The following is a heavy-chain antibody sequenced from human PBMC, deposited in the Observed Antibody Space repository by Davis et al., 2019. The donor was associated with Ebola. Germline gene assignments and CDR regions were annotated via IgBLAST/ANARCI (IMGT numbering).Heavy chain of an antibody. J-gene: IGHJ4*02. Sequence: GESLKISCKGSGYSFTSYGISWVRQAPGQGLEWMGWISAYNGNTNYAQKLQGRVTMTTDTSTSTAYMELRSLRSDDTAVYYCAREKLGGSADCWGQGTLVIVSS. CDR3: AREKLGGSADC. CDR2: ISAYNGNT. V-gene: IGHV1-18*01. D-gene: IGHD3-3*01. CDR1: GYSFTSYG.